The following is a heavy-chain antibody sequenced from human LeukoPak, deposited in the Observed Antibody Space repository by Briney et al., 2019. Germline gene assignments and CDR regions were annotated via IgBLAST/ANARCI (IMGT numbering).Heavy chain of an antibody. CDR2: INHSGST. J-gene: IGHJ5*02. Sequence: PSETLSLTCTVSGGSISSSSYYWGWIRQPPGKGLEWIGEINHSGSTNYNPSLKSRVTISVDTSKNQFSLKLSSVTAADTAVYYCATDRSSGGSCYPGGCWFDPWGQGTLVTVSS. CDR3: ATDRSSGGSCYPGGCWFDP. D-gene: IGHD2-15*01. V-gene: IGHV4-39*07. CDR1: GGSISSSSYY.